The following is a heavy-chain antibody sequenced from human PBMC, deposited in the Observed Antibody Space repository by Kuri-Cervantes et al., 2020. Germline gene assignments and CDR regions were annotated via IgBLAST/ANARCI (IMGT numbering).Heavy chain of an antibody. J-gene: IGHJ6*02. CDR1: GFTFSSYG. CDR3: AKTSPGPYDFWSGYSRGGYYYYGMDV. D-gene: IGHD3-3*01. CDR2: IWYDGSNK. V-gene: IGHV3-33*06. Sequence: GESLKISCAASGFTFSSYGMHWVRQAPGKGLEWVAVIWYDGSNKYYADSVKGRFTISRDNSKNTLYLQMNSLRAEDTAVYYCAKTSPGPYDFWSGYSRGGYYYYGMDVWGQGTTVTVSS.